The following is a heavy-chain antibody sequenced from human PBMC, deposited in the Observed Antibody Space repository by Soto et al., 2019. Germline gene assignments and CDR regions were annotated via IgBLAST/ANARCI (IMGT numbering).Heavy chain of an antibody. Sequence: PSETLSLTCAVSGGSISSGGYSWSWIRQPPGKGLEWIGYIYHSGSTYYNPSLKSRVTISVDRSKNQFSLKLSSVTAADTAVYYCARFNSGNYYEAFNIWGQGTMVTVSS. CDR1: GGSISSGGYS. J-gene: IGHJ3*02. CDR3: ARFNSGNYYEAFNI. V-gene: IGHV4-30-2*01. D-gene: IGHD1-26*01. CDR2: IYHSGST.